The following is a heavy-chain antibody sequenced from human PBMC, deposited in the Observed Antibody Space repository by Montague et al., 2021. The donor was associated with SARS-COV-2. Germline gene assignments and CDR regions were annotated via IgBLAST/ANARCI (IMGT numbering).Heavy chain of an antibody. D-gene: IGHD1-14*01. J-gene: IGHJ3*02. V-gene: IGHV4-59*02. CDR1: GASVGSSD. Sequence: SETLSLTCTVSGASVGSSDCGWIRQSPGKGLEWIGYFYSVGSTDYNPSLKSRATISRDTSKNQFSLKVRSVTAADTAVYYCARETMSADAFDIWGQGTMVTVSS. CDR2: FYSVGST. CDR3: ARETMSADAFDI.